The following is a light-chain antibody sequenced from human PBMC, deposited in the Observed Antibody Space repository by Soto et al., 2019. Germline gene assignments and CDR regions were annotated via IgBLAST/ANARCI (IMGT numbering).Light chain of an antibody. CDR3: QQYLSYPYT. CDR2: AAA. Sequence: AIRMTQSPSSFSASTGDRVTITCRASQGISSYLAWYQQKPGKAPKLLIYAAAILQRGAPSRFSASGSVTDFTLTISRLQSEDFATYYCQQYLSYPYTFGQGTKLEI. V-gene: IGKV1-8*01. CDR1: QGISSY. J-gene: IGKJ2*01.